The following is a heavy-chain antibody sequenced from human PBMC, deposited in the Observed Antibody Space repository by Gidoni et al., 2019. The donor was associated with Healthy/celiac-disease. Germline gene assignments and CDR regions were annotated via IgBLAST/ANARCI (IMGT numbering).Heavy chain of an antibody. V-gene: IGHV3-49*05. Sequence: EVQLVESGGGLVKPGRSLRLSCTASGFTFGAYAMSWFRQAPGKGLEWVGCIRSKAYGGTTEYAASVKGRFTISRDDSKSIAYLQMNSLKTEDTAVYYCTRDPLPEHIVVVTAIPGDYWGQGTLVTVSS. CDR1: GFTFGAYA. D-gene: IGHD2-21*02. J-gene: IGHJ4*02. CDR2: IRSKAYGGTT. CDR3: TRDPLPEHIVVVTAIPGDY.